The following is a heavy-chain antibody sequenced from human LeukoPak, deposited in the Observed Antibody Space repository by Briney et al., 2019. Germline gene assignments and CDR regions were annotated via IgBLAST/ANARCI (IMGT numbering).Heavy chain of an antibody. CDR1: GFTFSSYG. CDR3: AKDAYGSGSYYLNWFDP. CDR2: ISYDGSNK. V-gene: IGHV3-30*18. D-gene: IGHD3-10*01. J-gene: IGHJ5*02. Sequence: PGRSLRLSCAASGFTFSSYGMHWVRQAPGRGLEWVAVISYDGSNKYYAASVKGRFTISRDNSKNTLYLQMNSLRAEDTAVYYCAKDAYGSGSYYLNWFDPWGQGTLVTVSS.